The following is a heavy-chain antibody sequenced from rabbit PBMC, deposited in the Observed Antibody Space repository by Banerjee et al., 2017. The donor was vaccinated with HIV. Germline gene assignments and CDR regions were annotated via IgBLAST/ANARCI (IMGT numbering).Heavy chain of an antibody. V-gene: IGHV1S40*01. CDR2: IDPIFGST. CDR3: ARGYDGYTGYGYAMFAFDP. CDR1: GFDFSNYG. D-gene: IGHD6-1*01. Sequence: QSLEESGGDLVKPGASLTLTCKASGFDFSNYGVSWVRQAPGKGLEWIGYIDPIFGSTYYASWAKGRFTASKTSSTTVTLQMTSLTAADTATYFCARGYDGYTGYGYAMFAFDPWGPGTLVTVS. J-gene: IGHJ2*01.